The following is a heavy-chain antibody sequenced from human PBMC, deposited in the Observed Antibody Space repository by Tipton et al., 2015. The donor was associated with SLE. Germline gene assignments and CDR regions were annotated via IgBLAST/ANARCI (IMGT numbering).Heavy chain of an antibody. CDR3: ARDYYDSSGWYYFDY. CDR1: GFTFSSYE. CDR2: ISSSGSTI. V-gene: IGHV3-48*03. Sequence: SPRLSCAASGFTFSSYEMNWVRQAPGKGLEWVSYISSSGSTIYYADSVKGRFTISRDNAKNSLYLQMNSLRAEDTAVYYCARDYYDSSGWYYFDYWGQGTLVTVSS. D-gene: IGHD3-22*01. J-gene: IGHJ4*02.